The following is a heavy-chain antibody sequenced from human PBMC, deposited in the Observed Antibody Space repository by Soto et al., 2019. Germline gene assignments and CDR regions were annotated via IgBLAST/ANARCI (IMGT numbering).Heavy chain of an antibody. V-gene: IGHV1-69*01. CDR2: IIPIFGTA. D-gene: IGHD1-26*01. Sequence: QVQLVQSGAEVKKPASSVKVSCKASGGTFSSYAISWVRQAPGQGLEWMGGIIPIFGTANYAQKFQGRVTVTVDEYTSTSYMELCSLRSEDTAVYYCSRPRRGSYYYYYCGMDVWGQGTTVTVSS. J-gene: IGHJ6*02. CDR1: GGTFSSYA. CDR3: SRPRRGSYYYYYCGMDV.